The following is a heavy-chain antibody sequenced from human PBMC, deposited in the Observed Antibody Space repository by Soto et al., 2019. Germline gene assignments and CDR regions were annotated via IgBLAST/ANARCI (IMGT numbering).Heavy chain of an antibody. CDR2: ISGSGGST. D-gene: IGHD3-9*01. CDR3: AKDPKPYDILTGYLDY. V-gene: IGHV3-23*01. J-gene: IGHJ4*02. Sequence: EVQLLESGGGLVQPGGSLRLSCAASGFTFSSYAMSWVRQAPGKGLEWVSAISGSGGSTYYADSVKGRFTISRDNSKNTLDLQMNSLRAEDTAVYYCAKDPKPYDILTGYLDYWGQGTLVTVSS. CDR1: GFTFSSYA.